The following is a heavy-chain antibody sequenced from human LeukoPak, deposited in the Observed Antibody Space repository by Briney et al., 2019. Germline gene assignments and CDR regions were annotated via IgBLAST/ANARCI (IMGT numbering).Heavy chain of an antibody. CDR3: ARSPVGVEGHYYAYYGMDV. CDR2: IIPSLGHI. J-gene: IGHJ6*02. Sequence: VASVKVSCKASGGTFNNDILNWVRQAPGQALEWLGRIIPSLGHINHAREFQGRVTIIADTSTDTAFLELSSLRSEDTAIYYCARSPVGVEGHYYAYYGMDVWGHGTTVTVSS. D-gene: IGHD1-26*01. CDR1: GGTFNNDI. V-gene: IGHV1-69*02.